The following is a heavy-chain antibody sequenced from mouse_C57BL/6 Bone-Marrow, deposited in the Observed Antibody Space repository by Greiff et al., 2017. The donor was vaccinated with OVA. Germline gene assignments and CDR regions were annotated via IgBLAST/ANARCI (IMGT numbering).Heavy chain of an antibody. J-gene: IGHJ2*01. CDR2: IYPRSGNN. V-gene: IGHV1-81*01. Sequence: VQVVESGAELARPGASVKLSCKASGYTFTSYGISWVQQRTGQGLEWIGEIYPRSGNNYYNEKFTGQATITADKSSSTADMELRSLTSEDSAVYFCARPVYYGSSLFDYWGQGTTLTVSS. CDR1: GYTFTSYG. CDR3: ARPVYYGSSLFDY. D-gene: IGHD1-1*01.